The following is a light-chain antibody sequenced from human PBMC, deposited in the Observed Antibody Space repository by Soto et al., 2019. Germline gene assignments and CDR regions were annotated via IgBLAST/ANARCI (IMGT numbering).Light chain of an antibody. J-gene: IGLJ1*01. V-gene: IGLV2-14*01. CDR1: SSDVGAYNY. Sequence: QSALTQPASVSGSPGQSITISCSGTSSDVGAYNYVSWYQQHPGKAPRVMIYDVSNRPSGVSNRFSGSKSGNTATLTISGLQAEEEAEYYCSSYTSDNTYVFATGTKLTVL. CDR2: DVS. CDR3: SSYTSDNTYV.